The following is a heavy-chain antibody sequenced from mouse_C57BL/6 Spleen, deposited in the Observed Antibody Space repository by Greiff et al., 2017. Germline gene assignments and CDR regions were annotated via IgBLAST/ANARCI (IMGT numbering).Heavy chain of an antibody. CDR2: IDPSDSYT. J-gene: IGHJ2*01. CDR1: GYTFTSYW. CDR3: ARKGYYGSSYVFDY. D-gene: IGHD1-1*01. Sequence: QVQLQQPGAELVMPGASVKLSCKASGYTFTSYWMHWVKQRPGQGLEWIGEIDPSDSYTNYNQKFKGKSTLTVDKSSSTAYMQRSSLTSEDSAVYYCARKGYYGSSYVFDYWGQGTTLTVSS. V-gene: IGHV1-69*01.